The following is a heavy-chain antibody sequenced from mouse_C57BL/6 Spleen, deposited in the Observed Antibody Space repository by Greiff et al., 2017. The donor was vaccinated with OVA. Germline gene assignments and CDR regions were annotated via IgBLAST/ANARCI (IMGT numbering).Heavy chain of an antibody. D-gene: IGHD3-2*02. Sequence: QVQLQQSGPELVKPGASVKISCKASGYAFSSSWMNWVKQRPGKGLEWIGRIYPGDGDTNYNGKFKGKATLTADKSSSTAYMKLSSLTSEDSAVYFCARGGDSSGYWYFDVWGTGTTVTVSS. J-gene: IGHJ1*03. V-gene: IGHV1-82*01. CDR3: ARGGDSSGYWYFDV. CDR2: IYPGDGDT. CDR1: GYAFSSSW.